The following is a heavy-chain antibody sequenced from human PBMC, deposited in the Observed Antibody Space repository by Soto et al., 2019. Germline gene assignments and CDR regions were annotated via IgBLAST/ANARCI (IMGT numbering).Heavy chain of an antibody. Sequence: SSETLSLTCTVSGGSISSYYWSWIRQPPGKGLELIGYIYYSASTNYNPSLKSRVTISVDTSKNQFSLKLSSVTAADTAVYYCARKVDFWSGYYLNWFDPWGQGTLVTVSS. CDR2: IYYSAST. D-gene: IGHD3-3*01. V-gene: IGHV4-59*01. CDR1: GGSISSYY. J-gene: IGHJ5*02. CDR3: ARKVDFWSGYYLNWFDP.